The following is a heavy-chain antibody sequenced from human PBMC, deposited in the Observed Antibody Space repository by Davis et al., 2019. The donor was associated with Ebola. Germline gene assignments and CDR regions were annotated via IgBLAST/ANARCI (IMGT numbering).Heavy chain of an antibody. CDR3: ASQGDSSGYDYYYYGMDV. D-gene: IGHD3-22*01. V-gene: IGHV3-48*04. CDR1: GFTFSSYN. J-gene: IGHJ6*02. CDR2: ISSSSSTI. Sequence: GGSLRLSCAASGFTFSSYNMNWVRQAPGKGLEWVSYISSSSSTIYYADSVKGRFTISRDNAKNSLYLQMNSLRAEDTAVYYCASQGDSSGYDYYYYGMDVWGQGTTVTVSS.